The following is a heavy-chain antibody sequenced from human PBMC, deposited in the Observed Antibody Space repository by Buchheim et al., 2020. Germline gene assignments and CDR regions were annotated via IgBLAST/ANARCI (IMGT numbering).Heavy chain of an antibody. CDR2: INYDGGST. Sequence: EVQLVESGGGLVRPGGSLNLSCVASGFTFTTSWMHWVRQTPGKGLVWLSRINYDGGSTSYAASVKGRFTISRDNAKDTLYLQINSLRAEDTAVYYCTRDFRSRWYMDDWGQGTT. V-gene: IGHV3-74*01. J-gene: IGHJ6*03. CDR3: TRDFRSRWYMDD. CDR1: GFTFTTSW. D-gene: IGHD6-13*01.